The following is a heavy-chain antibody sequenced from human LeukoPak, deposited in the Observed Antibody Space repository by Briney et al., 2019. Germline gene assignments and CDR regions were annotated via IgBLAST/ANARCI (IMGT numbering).Heavy chain of an antibody. CDR2: IYYSGST. Sequence: SETLSLTCTVSGVSISSSSYYWGWIRQPPGKGLEWIGSIYYSGSTYYNPSLKSRVTISVDTSKNQFSLKLSSVTAADTAVYYCARDLACGGDCYSQFDPWGQGTLVTVSS. CDR3: ARDLACGGDCYSQFDP. V-gene: IGHV4-39*07. J-gene: IGHJ5*02. D-gene: IGHD2-21*02. CDR1: GVSISSSSYY.